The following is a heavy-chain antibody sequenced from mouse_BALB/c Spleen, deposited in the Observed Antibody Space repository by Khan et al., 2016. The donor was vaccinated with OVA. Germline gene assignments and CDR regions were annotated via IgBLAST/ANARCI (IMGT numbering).Heavy chain of an antibody. CDR2: IWGGGGT. V-gene: IGHV2-6-4*01. D-gene: IGHD2-14*01. J-gene: IGHJ4*01. CDR1: GFSLSRYN. CDR3: ARAYYRYDGYYAMDY. Sequence: VQLQESGPGLVAPSQSLSITCTVSGFSLSRYNVHWVRQPPGKGLEWLGMIWGGGGTDYNSTLKSRLSIRKDNSKSQVLLKRNSLQTDDTAMYYCARAYYRYDGYYAMDYWGQGTSVTVSS.